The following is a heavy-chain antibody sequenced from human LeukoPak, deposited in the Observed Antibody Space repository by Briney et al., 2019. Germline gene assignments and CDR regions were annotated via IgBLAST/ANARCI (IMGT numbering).Heavy chain of an antibody. J-gene: IGHJ4*02. CDR3: AKECYDRSGYCFDY. V-gene: IGHV4-39*07. Sequence: SETLSLTCTVSGGSISSSSYYWGWIRQPPGKGLEWIGSIYYSGSTYYNPSLKSRVTISVDTSKNQFSLKLSSVTAADTAIYYCAKECYDRSGYCFDYWGQGALVAVSS. CDR1: GGSISSSSYY. D-gene: IGHD3-22*01. CDR2: IYYSGST.